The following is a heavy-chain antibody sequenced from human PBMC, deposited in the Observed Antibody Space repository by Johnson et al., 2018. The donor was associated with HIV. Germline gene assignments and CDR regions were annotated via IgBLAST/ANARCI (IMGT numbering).Heavy chain of an antibody. CDR3: ARDLLGRRADDAFDI. CDR1: GFTVSSNY. Sequence: VQLVESGGGLVQPGGSLRLSCVASGFTVSSNYMSWVRQAPGRGLEWVAVIYSGGTTYYLDSVKGRFTISRDNSKNTLYLQMNRLRAEDTAVYYCARDLLGRRADDAFDIWGQGTMVTVSS. J-gene: IGHJ3*02. V-gene: IGHV3-66*01. D-gene: IGHD2-21*01. CDR2: IYSGGTT.